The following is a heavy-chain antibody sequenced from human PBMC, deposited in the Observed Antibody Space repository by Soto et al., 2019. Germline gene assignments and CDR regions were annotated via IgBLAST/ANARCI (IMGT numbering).Heavy chain of an antibody. D-gene: IGHD4-17*01. Sequence: KTSETLSLTCAVYGGSSSGYYWSWIRQPPGKGLEWIGEINHGGSTNYFPSLKSRVTISLDTSKNQFSLKLSSVTAADTAVYYCARAAEPGDYYGMDVWGQGTTVTVSS. V-gene: IGHV4-34*01. CDR2: INHGGST. CDR1: GGSSSGYY. CDR3: ARAAEPGDYYGMDV. J-gene: IGHJ6*02.